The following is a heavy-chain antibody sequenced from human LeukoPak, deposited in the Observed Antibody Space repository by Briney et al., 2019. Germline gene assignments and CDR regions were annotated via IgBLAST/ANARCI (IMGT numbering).Heavy chain of an antibody. CDR2: ISSSSSNI. CDR1: GFTYSSYS. Sequence: GGSLRLSCAASGFTYSSYSMNWVRQAPGKGLEWVSYISSSSSNINYADSVKGRFTTSRDNAKNSLYLQMDSLRAEDTAVYYCASGVSSTSCYVDYWGQGTLVTVSS. J-gene: IGHJ4*03. V-gene: IGHV3-48*01. CDR3: ASGVSSTSCYVDY. D-gene: IGHD2-2*01.